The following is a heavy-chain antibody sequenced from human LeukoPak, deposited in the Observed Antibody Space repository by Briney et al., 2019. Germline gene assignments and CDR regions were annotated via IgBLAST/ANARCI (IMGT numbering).Heavy chain of an antibody. CDR2: INHSGST. V-gene: IGHV4-39*07. J-gene: IGHJ5*02. CDR3: ARGLIS. CDR1: SGSIGSSSNY. D-gene: IGHD3-3*02. Sequence: SETLSLTCTVSSGSIGSSSNYWSWIRQPPGKGLEWIGEINHSGSTNYNPSLKSRVTISVDTSKNQFSLKLSSVTAADTAVYYCARGLISWGQGTLVTVSS.